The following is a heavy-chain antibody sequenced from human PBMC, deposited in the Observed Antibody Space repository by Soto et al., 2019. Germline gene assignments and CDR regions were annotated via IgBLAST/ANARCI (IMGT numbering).Heavy chain of an antibody. CDR3: ARGRGYSGDDHYYYFDMDV. J-gene: IGHJ6*02. D-gene: IGHD5-12*01. Sequence: QVQLVQSGAEVKKPASSGKVSCKASGGTFNNYPITWVRQAPGEGLDWLGGSIPIFGTANYAQNFQGRVTISVDESTSTAYMELSSLRSEDTAVYYCARGRGYSGDDHYYYFDMDVWGQGTTVTVSS. CDR2: SIPIFGTA. V-gene: IGHV1-69*01. CDR1: GGTFNNYP.